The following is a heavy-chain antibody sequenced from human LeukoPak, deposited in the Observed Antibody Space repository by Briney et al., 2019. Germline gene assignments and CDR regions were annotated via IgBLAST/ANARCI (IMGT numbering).Heavy chain of an antibody. J-gene: IGHJ4*02. CDR1: GFTFSSYA. Sequence: GGSLRLSCAASGFTFSSYAMSWVRQAPGKGLGWVSRISGSGGSTYYADSLKGRVTISRDNSKNTLYLQMNCLIAEDTAVYYCAKDVYSSGLVGYWGQGTLVTVSS. V-gene: IGHV3-23*01. D-gene: IGHD6-19*01. CDR2: ISGSGGST. CDR3: AKDVYSSGLVGY.